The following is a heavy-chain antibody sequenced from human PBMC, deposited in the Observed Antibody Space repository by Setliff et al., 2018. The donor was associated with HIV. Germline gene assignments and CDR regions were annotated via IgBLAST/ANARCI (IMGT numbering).Heavy chain of an antibody. V-gene: IGHV1-69*06. CDR3: ARDRPHQHYFELYSFYYMEL. CDR1: GGIFSNYV. J-gene: IGHJ6*03. D-gene: IGHD3-10*01. CDR2: IVPTFGKP. Sequence: SVKVSCKASGGIFSNYVFNWVRQAPGQGLDWMGDIVPTFGKPNYAEKFQGRVTLTANKSTGTVYMELSNLRSDDTAVYYCARDRPHQHYFELYSFYYMELWGKGTTVTVSS.